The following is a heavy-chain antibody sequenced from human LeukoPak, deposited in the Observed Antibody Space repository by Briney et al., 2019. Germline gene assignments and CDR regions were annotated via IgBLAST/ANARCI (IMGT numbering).Heavy chain of an antibody. CDR1: GFTLCRHW. J-gene: IGHJ4*02. V-gene: IGHV3-74*01. CDR3: ARETILGIGLSD. CDR2: LDRDEYSI. D-gene: IGHD3-3*01. Sequence: GGSLSLLCAASGFTLCRHWMDCLRQARGGAVEWVSRLDRDEYSIRYGVSVEGRFPLSRDNAENTLYLQTNSLRDEDTAVYYCARETILGIGLSDWGQGTLVTVSS.